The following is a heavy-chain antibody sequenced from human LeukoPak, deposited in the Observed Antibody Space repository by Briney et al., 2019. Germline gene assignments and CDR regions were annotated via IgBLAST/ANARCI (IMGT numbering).Heavy chain of an antibody. J-gene: IGHJ3*02. V-gene: IGHV1-69*01. D-gene: IGHD3-9*01. Sequence: SVKVSCKASGGTFSSYATSWVRQAPGQGLEWMGGIIPIFGTANYAQKFQGRVTITADESTSTAYMELSSLRSEDTAVYYCARSHVLRYFDWLNLGAFDIWGQRTMVTVSS. CDR1: GGTFSSYA. CDR3: ARSHVLRYFDWLNLGAFDI. CDR2: IIPIFGTA.